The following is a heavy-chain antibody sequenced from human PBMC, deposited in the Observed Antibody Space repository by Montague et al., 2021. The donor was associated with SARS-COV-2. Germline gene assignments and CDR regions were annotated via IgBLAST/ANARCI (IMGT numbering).Heavy chain of an antibody. Sequence: ETLSLTCTVSGGSITSSAYFWSWIRQSPGKGLEWIGTIYYSGNTYSNPSLKSRLTISMDTSKSQVSLKINFVTAADTAVYFCASLGSPAYCGGDRYLRDYGTDVWGQGTRVTVSS. CDR3: ASLGSPAYCGGDRYLRDYGTDV. D-gene: IGHD2-21*02. V-gene: IGHV4-39*01. CDR2: IYYSGNT. J-gene: IGHJ6*02. CDR1: GGSITSSAYF.